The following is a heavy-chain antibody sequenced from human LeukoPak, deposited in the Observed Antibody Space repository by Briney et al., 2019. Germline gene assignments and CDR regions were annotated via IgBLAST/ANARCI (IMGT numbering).Heavy chain of an antibody. CDR3: ARAGYVWPFDY. V-gene: IGHV3-48*01. Sequence: SGGSLRLSCAASGFTFSSYSMNWVRQAPGKGLEWVSYISSSSSTIYYADSVKGRFTISRDNAKNSLYLQMNSLRAEDTAVYYCARAGYVWPFDYWGQGTLVTVSS. D-gene: IGHD2-15*01. CDR2: ISSSSSTI. CDR1: GFTFSSYS. J-gene: IGHJ4*02.